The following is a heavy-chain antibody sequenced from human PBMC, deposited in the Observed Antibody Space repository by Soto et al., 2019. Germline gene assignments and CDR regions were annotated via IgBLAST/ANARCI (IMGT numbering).Heavy chain of an antibody. CDR2: IYYSGST. J-gene: IGHJ4*02. CDR1: GGSISSSSYY. Sequence: SETLSLTCTVSGGSISSSSYYWGWIRQPPGKGMEWIGSIYYSGSTYYNPSLKSRVTISVDTSKNQFSLKLSSVTAADTAVYYCARGNYGDLHYWGQGTLVTVSS. CDR3: ARGNYGDLHY. V-gene: IGHV4-39*01. D-gene: IGHD4-17*01.